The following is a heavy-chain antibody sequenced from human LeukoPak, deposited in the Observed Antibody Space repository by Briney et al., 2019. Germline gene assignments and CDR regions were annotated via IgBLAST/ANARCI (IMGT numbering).Heavy chain of an antibody. Sequence: ASVKVSCKASGYTFTGYYMHWVRQAPGQGLEWMGWINPNSGGTNYAQKFQGRVTMTRDTSISTAYMELSRLRSEDTAVYYCARDSPVYSGSYQYAKCYFDYWGQGTLVTVSS. V-gene: IGHV1-2*02. CDR1: GYTFTGYY. D-gene: IGHD1-26*01. CDR3: ARDSPVYSGSYQYAKCYFDY. CDR2: INPNSGGT. J-gene: IGHJ4*02.